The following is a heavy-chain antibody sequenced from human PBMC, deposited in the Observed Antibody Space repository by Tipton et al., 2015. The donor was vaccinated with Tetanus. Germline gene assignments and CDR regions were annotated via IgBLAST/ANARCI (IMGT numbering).Heavy chain of an antibody. J-gene: IGHJ4*02. CDR1: GYTFTSYG. V-gene: IGHV1-18*04. Sequence: QLVKSGAEVKKPGASVQVSCKASGYTFTSYGISWVRQAPGQRLEWMGWISAYNGNTNYAQKLQGRVTMTTDTSTSTAYMELRSLRSDDTAVYYCARESAAVAGIQTEEFDDWGQGTLVTVSS. CDR2: ISAYNGNT. D-gene: IGHD6-19*01. CDR3: ARESAAVAGIQTEEFDD.